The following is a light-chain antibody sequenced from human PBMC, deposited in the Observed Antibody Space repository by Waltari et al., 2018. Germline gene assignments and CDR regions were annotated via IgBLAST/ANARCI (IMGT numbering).Light chain of an antibody. CDR3: QQYNNWPET. CDR1: QSIGSN. Sequence: DIVMTQSPATLSVSPGASATLPCRASQSIGSNLAWYQHKPGQAPRFLIYGASTRATGIPARFSGSGSGTEFTLTISSLQSADFAVYYCQQYNNWPETFGQGTKVEIK. CDR2: GAS. J-gene: IGKJ1*01. V-gene: IGKV3-15*01.